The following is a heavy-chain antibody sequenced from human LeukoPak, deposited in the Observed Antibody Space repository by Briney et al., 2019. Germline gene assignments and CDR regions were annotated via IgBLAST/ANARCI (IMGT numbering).Heavy chain of an antibody. CDR1: GQSIISGYY. CDR2: VYQTGST. D-gene: IGHD3-3*01. V-gene: IGHV4-38-2*02. CDR3: ARELNDFWSGYHYFDY. Sequence: AETLSLTCSVSGQSIISGYYWGWIRQSPGKGLEWIGSVYQTGSTNYNPSLKSRVTISVDTSKNQFSLKLSSVTAADTAVYYCARELNDFWSGYHYFDYWGQGTLVTVSS. J-gene: IGHJ4*02.